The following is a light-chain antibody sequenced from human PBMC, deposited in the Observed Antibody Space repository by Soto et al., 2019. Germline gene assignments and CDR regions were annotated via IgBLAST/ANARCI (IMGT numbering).Light chain of an antibody. CDR3: SSYTSSSTYV. CDR2: EVS. V-gene: IGLV2-14*01. CDR1: SSDIGGYNY. J-gene: IGLJ1*01. Sequence: QSALTQPASVAGSPGQSITISCTGTSSDIGGYNYVSWYQQHPGKAPKRMIYEVSNLPSGVSNRFSGSKSGNTASLTISGLQAEDEDDYYCSSYTSSSTYVFGTGTKLTVL.